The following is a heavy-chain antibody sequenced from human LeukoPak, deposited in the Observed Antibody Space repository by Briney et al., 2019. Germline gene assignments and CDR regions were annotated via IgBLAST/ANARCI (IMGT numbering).Heavy chain of an antibody. V-gene: IGHV1-2*02. J-gene: IGHJ4*02. Sequence: ASVKVSCKASRYTFTGYYMHWVRQAPGQGLEWMGWINPNSGGTNYAQKFQGRVTMTRDTSISTAYMELSRLRSDDTAVYYCARVPDSSSWYTYFDYWGQGTLVTVSS. D-gene: IGHD6-13*01. CDR2: INPNSGGT. CDR3: ARVPDSSSWYTYFDY. CDR1: RYTFTGYY.